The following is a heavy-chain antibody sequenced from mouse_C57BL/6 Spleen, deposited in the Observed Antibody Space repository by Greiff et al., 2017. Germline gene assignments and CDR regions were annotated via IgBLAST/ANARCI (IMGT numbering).Heavy chain of an antibody. Sequence: VQLQQPGAELVRPGSSVKLSCKASGYTFTSYWMHWVKQRPIQGLEWIGNINPSDSETHYNQKFKDKATLTVDKSSSTAYVQLSSLTSEASAVYYCAALGFDYWGQGTTLTVSS. CDR1: GYTFTSYW. CDR3: AALGFDY. J-gene: IGHJ2*01. CDR2: INPSDSET. V-gene: IGHV1-52*01. D-gene: IGHD3-3*01.